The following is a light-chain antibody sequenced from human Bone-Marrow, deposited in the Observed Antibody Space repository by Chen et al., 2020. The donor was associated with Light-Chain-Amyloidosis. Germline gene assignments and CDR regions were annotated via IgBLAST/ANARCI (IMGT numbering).Light chain of an antibody. V-gene: IGLV3-21*02. CDR3: QVWDRSSDRPV. CDR1: NIGSTS. CDR2: DDS. Sequence: YVLPQPSSVSVAPGQTATLACGGNNIGSTSVHWYQQTPGQAPLLVVYDDSDRPSGITERLSGSNSGNTATLTISRVEAGDEADYYCQVWDRSSDRPVFGGGTKLTVL. J-gene: IGLJ3*02.